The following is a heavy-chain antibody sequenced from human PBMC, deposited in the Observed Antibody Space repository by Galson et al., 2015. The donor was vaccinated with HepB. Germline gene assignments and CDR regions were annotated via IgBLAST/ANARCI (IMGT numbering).Heavy chain of an antibody. V-gene: IGHV1-24*01. D-gene: IGHD4-17*01. Sequence: SVKVSCKVSGYTLTKLSMHWVRQAPGKGLEWMGGFDPEDGGTIYAQKFQGRVTMTEDTSTDTAYMELSSLRSEDTAVYYCATFTVTTSYYYGMDVWGQGTTVTVSS. CDR2: FDPEDGGT. CDR3: ATFTVTTSYYYGMDV. J-gene: IGHJ6*02. CDR1: GYTLTKLS.